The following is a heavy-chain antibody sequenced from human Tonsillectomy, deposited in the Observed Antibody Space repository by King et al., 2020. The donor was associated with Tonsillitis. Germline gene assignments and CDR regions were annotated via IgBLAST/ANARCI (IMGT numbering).Heavy chain of an antibody. D-gene: IGHD1-26*01. V-gene: IGHV4-39*01. J-gene: IGHJ4*02. CDR3: ARYVSGSFDY. Sequence: LQLQESGPGVVKPSETLSLTCTVSGGSISSSDQFWAWIRQPPGKGLEWLGYMYYSGTIFYNPSLKSRITISGGASENRFSLRLSSVTAADTAVYFCARYVSGSFDYWGQGALVTVSS. CDR1: GGSISSSDQF. CDR2: MYYSGTI.